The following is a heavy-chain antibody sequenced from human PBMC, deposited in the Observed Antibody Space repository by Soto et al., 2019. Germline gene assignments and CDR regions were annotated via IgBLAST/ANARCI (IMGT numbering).Heavy chain of an antibody. Sequence: PGGSLRLSCASSGLTFGVYNMQWVRQAPGKGLECVSVISYDGGSEYYADSVKGRFTISRDNSENKLFLQMNSLRPEDSGVYYCATGHRGLTGLPAVITAPGSFDPWGQGAQVTVSS. CDR3: ATGHRGLTGLPAVITAPGSFDP. CDR1: GLTFGVYN. J-gene: IGHJ5*01. V-gene: IGHV3-30*03. CDR2: ISYDGGSE. D-gene: IGHD3-22*01.